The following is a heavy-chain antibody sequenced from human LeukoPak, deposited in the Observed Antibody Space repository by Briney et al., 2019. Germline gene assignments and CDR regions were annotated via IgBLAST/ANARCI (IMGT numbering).Heavy chain of an antibody. CDR2: ISGSGGST. CDR1: GFTFSSYG. CDR3: AKEVAVAVDYFDY. D-gene: IGHD6-19*01. V-gene: IGHV3-23*01. J-gene: IGHJ4*02. Sequence: WGSLRLSCAASGFTFSSYGMSWVRQAPGQGLEWVSAISGSGGSTYYADSVKGRFTISRDNSKNTLYLQMNSLRAEDTAVYYCAKEVAVAVDYFDYWGQGTLVTVSS.